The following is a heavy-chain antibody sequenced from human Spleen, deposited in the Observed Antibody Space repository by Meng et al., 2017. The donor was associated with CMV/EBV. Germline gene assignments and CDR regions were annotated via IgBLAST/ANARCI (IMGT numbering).Heavy chain of an antibody. CDR1: GGAFSNYY. V-gene: IGHV4-34*01. CDR2: INHSGST. Sequence: QVQLQQWGAGRLKPSETLSPPRTVYGGAFSNYYWGWIRQPPGKGLGWIGEINHSGSTNSNPSLKSRVTISVDTSKNQFSLKLSSGTAADTAVYYCARGKRVGAYFDYWGQGTLVTVSS. J-gene: IGHJ4*02. D-gene: IGHD1-26*01. CDR3: ARGKRVGAYFDY.